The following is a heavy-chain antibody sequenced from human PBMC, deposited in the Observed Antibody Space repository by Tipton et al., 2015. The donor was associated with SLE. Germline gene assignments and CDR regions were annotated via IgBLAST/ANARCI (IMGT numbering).Heavy chain of an antibody. CDR2: INYSGST. CDR1: GGSISSYY. J-gene: IGHJ6*02. CDR3: AREYGSGSYYYYYGMDV. V-gene: IGHV4-59*01. Sequence: TLSLTCTVSGGSISSYYWSWIRQHPGKGLEWIGEINYSGSTNYNPSLKSRVTISVDTSKNQFSLKLSSVTAADTAVYYCAREYGSGSYYYYYGMDVWGQGTTVTVSS. D-gene: IGHD3-10*01.